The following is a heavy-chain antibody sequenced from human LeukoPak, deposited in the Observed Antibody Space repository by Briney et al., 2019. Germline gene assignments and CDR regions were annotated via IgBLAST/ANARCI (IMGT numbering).Heavy chain of an antibody. Sequence: SETLSLTCAVYGGSFSDDYWSWIRQSPGEGLEWIGEINHTGGTNYNPSLKSRVTISVDTSKNQFSLKLSSVTAADTAVYYCARGGVWDCSSTSCYGSPYYFDYWGQGTLVTVSS. CDR3: ARGGVWDCSSTSCYGSPYYFDY. V-gene: IGHV4-34*01. D-gene: IGHD2-2*01. J-gene: IGHJ4*02. CDR1: GGSFSDDY. CDR2: INHTGGT.